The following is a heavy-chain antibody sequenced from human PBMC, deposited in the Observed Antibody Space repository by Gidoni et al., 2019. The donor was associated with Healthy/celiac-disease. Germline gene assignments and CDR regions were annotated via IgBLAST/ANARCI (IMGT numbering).Heavy chain of an antibody. CDR3: AREGAVVAANYYYYYYGMDV. D-gene: IGHD2-15*01. CDR1: GGTFSSYA. CDR2: IIPILGIA. J-gene: IGHJ6*02. Sequence: QVQLVQSGAEVKKPGSSVKVSCKASGGTFSSYAISWVRQAPGQGLEWIGRIIPILGIANYAQKFQGRVTITADKSTSTAYMELSSLRSEDTAVYYCAREGAVVAANYYYYYYGMDVWGQGTTVTVSS. V-gene: IGHV1-69*04.